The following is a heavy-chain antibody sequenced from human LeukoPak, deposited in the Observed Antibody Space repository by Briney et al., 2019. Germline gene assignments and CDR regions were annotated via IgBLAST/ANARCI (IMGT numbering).Heavy chain of an antibody. CDR2: IYYSGST. J-gene: IGHJ3*02. V-gene: IGHV4-39*07. Sequence: PSETLSLTCTVSGGSISSSSYYWGWIRQPPGKGLEWIGTIYYSGSTYYNPSLKSRVTISVDTSKNQFSLKLSSVTAADTAVYYCARLMVRGVISDAFDIWGQGTMVTVSS. D-gene: IGHD3-10*01. CDR3: ARLMVRGVISDAFDI. CDR1: GGSISSSSYY.